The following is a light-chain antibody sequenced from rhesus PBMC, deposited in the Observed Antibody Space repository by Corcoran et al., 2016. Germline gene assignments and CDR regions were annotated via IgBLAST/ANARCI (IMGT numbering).Light chain of an antibody. V-gene: IGKV1-25*01. CDR3: QQHNSYPRT. Sequence: DIQMTQSPSSLSASVGDTVTITCRASQGISSYLAWYQQKPGKAPKLLIYNASTLQSGVPSRFSGSGYGTDFTLTISSLQPEDFATYYCQQHNSYPRTFGQGTKVEIK. CDR2: NAS. J-gene: IGKJ1*01. CDR1: QGISSY.